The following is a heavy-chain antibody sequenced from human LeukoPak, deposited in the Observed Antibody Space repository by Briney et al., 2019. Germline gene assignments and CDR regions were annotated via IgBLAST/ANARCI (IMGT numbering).Heavy chain of an antibody. CDR1: GFTFSTYA. V-gene: IGHV3-23*01. J-gene: IGHJ4*02. Sequence: PGGSLRLSCAASGFTFSTYAMTWVRQAPGKGLDWVSSISGAANTFYYAASVKGRFTISRDNSGNTVYLQMDSLRADDTAVYYCAKQGSDSSPKFHDYWGQGTLVTVSS. CDR2: ISGAANTF. D-gene: IGHD2-21*02. CDR3: AKQGSDSSPKFHDY.